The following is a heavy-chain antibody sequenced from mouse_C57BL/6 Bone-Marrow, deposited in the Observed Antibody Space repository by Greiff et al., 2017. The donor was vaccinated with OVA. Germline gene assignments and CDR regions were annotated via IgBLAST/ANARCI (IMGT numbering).Heavy chain of an antibody. V-gene: IGHV1-26*01. D-gene: IGHD2-3*01. CDR2: INPNNGGT. Sequence: EVQLQQSGPELVKPGASVKISCKASGYTFTDYYMNWVKQSHGKSLEWIGDINPNNGGTSYNQKFKGKATLTVDKSSSTAYMELRSLTSDDSAVYYCASRDGYYYFDYWGQGTTLTVSS. J-gene: IGHJ2*01. CDR1: GYTFTDYY. CDR3: ASRDGYYYFDY.